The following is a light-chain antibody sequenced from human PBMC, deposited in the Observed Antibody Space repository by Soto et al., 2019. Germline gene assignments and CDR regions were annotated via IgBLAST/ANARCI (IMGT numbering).Light chain of an antibody. J-gene: IGKJ4*01. V-gene: IGKV1-39*01. CDR1: QSISTY. CDR3: QQSYSTPLT. Sequence: DIQMTQSPSSLSASVGDRVTITCRTSQSISTYLNWYQHKPGKAPKILIYAASSLQSGVPSRFSGSGSGTDFTLTISSLQPEDFATYYCQQSYSTPLTFGGGTTVEIK. CDR2: AAS.